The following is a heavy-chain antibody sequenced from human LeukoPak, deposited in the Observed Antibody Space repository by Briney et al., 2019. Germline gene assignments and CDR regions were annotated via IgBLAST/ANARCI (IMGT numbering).Heavy chain of an antibody. Sequence: APLKVSCKASRYTFTRYYMHWVRQGPGHGLEWVWWGYANSGGTNYAQKLQGRLTMTRDTTISTAYMELSRLRSDDTAVYYCARSKGYCSSTSCYPWFDPWGQGTLVTVSS. V-gene: IGHV1-2*02. CDR3: ARSKGYCSSTSCYPWFDP. D-gene: IGHD2-2*01. CDR1: RYTFTRYY. J-gene: IGHJ5*02. CDR2: GYANSGGT.